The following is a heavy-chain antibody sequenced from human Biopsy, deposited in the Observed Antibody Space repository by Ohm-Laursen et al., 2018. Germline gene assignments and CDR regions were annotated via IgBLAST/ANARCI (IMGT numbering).Heavy chain of an antibody. Sequence: ASVKVSCKTSGYTFTNYGITWVRQAPGQGLEWMGGIITFFRTVNYAQNFQGRLTITADEFTDTAYMELRSLRSEDTAVYYCAPQTPRDPDILTGAYHYDMAVWGQGTTVTVSS. CDR2: IITFFRTV. D-gene: IGHD3-9*01. CDR1: GYTFTNYG. J-gene: IGHJ6*02. CDR3: APQTPRDPDILTGAYHYDMAV. V-gene: IGHV1-69*13.